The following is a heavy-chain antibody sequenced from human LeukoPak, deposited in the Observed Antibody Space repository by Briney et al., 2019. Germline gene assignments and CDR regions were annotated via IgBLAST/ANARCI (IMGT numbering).Heavy chain of an antibody. J-gene: IGHJ6*03. CDR1: GYTFTGYY. CDR3: ARGVVATIRGPYYYYYYMDV. CDR2: INPNSGGT. D-gene: IGHD5-12*01. Sequence: GASVKVSCKASGYTFTGYYMHWVRQAPGQGLEWMGWINPNSGGTNYAQKFQGRVTMTRDTSISTAYMELSRLRSDDTAVYYCARGVVATIRGPYYYYYYMDVWGKGTTVTISS. V-gene: IGHV1-2*02.